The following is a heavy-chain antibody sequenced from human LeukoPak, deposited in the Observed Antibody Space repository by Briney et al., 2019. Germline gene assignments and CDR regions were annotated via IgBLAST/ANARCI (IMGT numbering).Heavy chain of an antibody. V-gene: IGHV3-74*03. D-gene: IGHD1-1*01. J-gene: IGHJ5*02. Sequence: AGGSLRLSCAVSGFTFNNYWMHWVRQAPGKGLVWVSRINYDGSYTKYADSVKGRFTVSRDNAEKTVFLQMNSLRAEDTGVYYCVRDAETGPWGQGTLVTVSS. CDR1: GFTFNNYW. CDR3: VRDAETGP. CDR2: INYDGSYT.